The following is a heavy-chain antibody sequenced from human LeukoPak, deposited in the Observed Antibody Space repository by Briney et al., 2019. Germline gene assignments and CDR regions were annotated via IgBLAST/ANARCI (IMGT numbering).Heavy chain of an antibody. J-gene: IGHJ4*02. Sequence: GGCLRLSCAASGSTFSSYAISWARQAPGGGLEWGPAISGSGGSTYYADSVKGRFTISRDNSKTTLYLQMNSLRAEDTAVYYCAKDFLVYALDYWGQGTLVTVSS. D-gene: IGHD2-2*01. CDR3: AKDFLVYALDY. V-gene: IGHV3-23*01. CDR2: ISGSGGST. CDR1: GSTFSSYA.